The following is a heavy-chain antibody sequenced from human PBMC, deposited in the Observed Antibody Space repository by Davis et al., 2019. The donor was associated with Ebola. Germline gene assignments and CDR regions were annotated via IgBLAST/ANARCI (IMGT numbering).Heavy chain of an antibody. CDR3: SSSSPDY. Sequence: GESLKISCAASGFTFSGSAMHWVRQASGKGLEWVGRIRSKANSYATAYAASVKGRFTISRDDSKNTAYPQMNSLKTEDTAVYYCSSSSPDYWGQGTLVTVSS. D-gene: IGHD6-6*01. CDR2: IRSKANSYAT. CDR1: GFTFSGSA. J-gene: IGHJ4*02. V-gene: IGHV3-73*01.